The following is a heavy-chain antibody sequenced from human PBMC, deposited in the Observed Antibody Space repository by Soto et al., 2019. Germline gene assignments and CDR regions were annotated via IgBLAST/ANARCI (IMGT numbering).Heavy chain of an antibody. CDR2: IIPILGIA. J-gene: IGHJ6*03. D-gene: IGHD3-3*01. Sequence: ASVKVSCKASGGTFSSYTISWVRQAPGQGLEWMGRIIPILGIANYAQKFQGRVTITADKSTSTAYMELSSLRSEDTAVYYCARADTMFGVVTKTYYYYMDVWGKGTTVTVSS. V-gene: IGHV1-69*02. CDR1: GGTFSSYT. CDR3: ARADTMFGVVTKTYYYYMDV.